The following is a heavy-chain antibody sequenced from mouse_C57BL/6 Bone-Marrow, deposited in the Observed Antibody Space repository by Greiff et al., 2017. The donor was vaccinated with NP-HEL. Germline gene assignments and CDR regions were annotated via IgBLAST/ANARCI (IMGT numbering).Heavy chain of an antibody. V-gene: IGHV1-55*01. CDR1: GYTFTSYW. J-gene: IGHJ3*01. D-gene: IGHD2-3*01. CDR2: IYPGSGST. Sequence: VQLQQPGAELVKPGASVKMSCKASGYTFTSYWITWVKQRPGQGLEWIGDIYPGSGSTNYNEKFKSKATLTVDTSSSTAYMQLSSLTSEDSAVYYCARSWGMEGGFAYWGQGTLVTVSA. CDR3: ARSWGMEGGFAY.